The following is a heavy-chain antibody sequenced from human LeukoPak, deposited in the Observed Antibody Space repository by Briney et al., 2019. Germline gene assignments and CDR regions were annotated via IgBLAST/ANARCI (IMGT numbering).Heavy chain of an antibody. D-gene: IGHD2-15*01. V-gene: IGHV1-2*02. CDR1: GYTFTGYF. J-gene: IGHJ4*02. Sequence: ASVKVSCKASGYTFTGYFMHWVRQAPGQGLEWMGWLSPNSGVTNYAQKFQGRVTISRDTSISTAYMELSRLTSDDTAVYFCARGCSGGSCYFLYWGQGTLVTVSS. CDR2: LSPNSGVT. CDR3: ARGCSGGSCYFLY.